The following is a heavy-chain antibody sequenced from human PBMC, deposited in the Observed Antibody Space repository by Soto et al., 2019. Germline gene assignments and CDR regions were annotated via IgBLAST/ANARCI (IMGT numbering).Heavy chain of an antibody. CDR1: GFTFDDYA. CDR2: ISWNSGSI. CDR3: AKEGGGIAVAGGFDY. Sequence: EVQLVESGGGLVQPGRSLRLSCAASGFTFDDYAMHWVRQAPGKGLEWVSGISWNSGSIGYADSVKGRFTISRDNAKNSLYLQMNSLRAEDTALYYCAKEGGGIAVAGGFDYWGQGNLVTVSS. V-gene: IGHV3-9*01. J-gene: IGHJ4*02. D-gene: IGHD6-19*01.